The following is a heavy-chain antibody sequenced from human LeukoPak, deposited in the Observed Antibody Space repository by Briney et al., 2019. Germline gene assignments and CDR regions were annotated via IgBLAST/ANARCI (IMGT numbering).Heavy chain of an antibody. Sequence: SETLSLTCTVSGGSISSYYWGWIRQPPGKGLEWIGYIHYSGSTNYNPSLKSRVTISVDTSKNRFSLGLSSVTAADTAVYYCARDYESPVRGGALDYWGQGALVTVSS. V-gene: IGHV4-59*12. CDR3: ARDYESPVRGGALDY. D-gene: IGHD3-10*01. J-gene: IGHJ4*02. CDR2: IHYSGST. CDR1: GGSISSYY.